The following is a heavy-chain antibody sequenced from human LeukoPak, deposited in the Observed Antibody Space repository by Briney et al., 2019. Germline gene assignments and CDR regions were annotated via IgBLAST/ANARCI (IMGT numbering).Heavy chain of an antibody. J-gene: IGHJ4*02. CDR3: ARGIEGRDGYKSHPGSLDY. D-gene: IGHD5-24*01. V-gene: IGHV4-59*01. Sequence: SSETLSLTCTVSGGSISSYYWSWIRQPPGKGLEWIGYIYYSGSTNYNPSLKSRVTISVDTSKNQFSLKLSSVTAADTAVYYCARGIEGRDGYKSHPGSLDYWGQGTLVTVSS. CDR1: GGSISSYY. CDR2: IYYSGST.